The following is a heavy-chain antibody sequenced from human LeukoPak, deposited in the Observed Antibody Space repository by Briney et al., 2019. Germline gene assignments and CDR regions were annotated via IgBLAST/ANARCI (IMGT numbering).Heavy chain of an antibody. J-gene: IGHJ6*03. CDR3: ARPMTTVTTPHRDRFAAPVHRNYYYYYMDV. CDR2: INWNGGST. Sequence: PGGSLRLSCAASGFTFDDYGMSWVRQAPGKGLEWVSGINWNGGSTVYADSVKGRFTISRDNAKNSLYLQMNSLRAEDTALYYRARPMTTVTTPHRDRFAAPVHRNYYYYYMDVWGKGTTVTVSS. CDR1: GFTFDDYG. V-gene: IGHV3-20*04. D-gene: IGHD4-17*01.